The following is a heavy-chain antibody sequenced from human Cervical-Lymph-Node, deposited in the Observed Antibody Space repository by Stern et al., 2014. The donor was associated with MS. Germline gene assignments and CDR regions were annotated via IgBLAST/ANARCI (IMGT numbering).Heavy chain of an antibody. V-gene: IGHV1-2*02. Sequence: VQLVQSGAEVKEPGASMTVSCKASGYAFTNFYIHWVRQAPGQGLEWMGWLNPHSGDTNYAQKIKRRVTMTRDISTDTAYLTLGGLRSDDTAVYYCARDYNWNFGIWGQGTLVTVSS. CDR2: LNPHSGDT. D-gene: IGHD1-7*01. J-gene: IGHJ4*02. CDR3: ARDYNWNFGI. CDR1: GYAFTNFY.